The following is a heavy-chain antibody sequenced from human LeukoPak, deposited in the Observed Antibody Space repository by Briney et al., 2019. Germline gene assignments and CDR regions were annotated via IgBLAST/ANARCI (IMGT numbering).Heavy chain of an antibody. Sequence: SQTLSLTCTVSGGSISSGGYYWSWIRQHPGKGLEWIGYIYYSGSTYYNPSIKSRVTISVDTSKNQFSLKLSSVTAADTAVYYCARLEHAAFDIWGQGTMVTVSS. CDR2: IYYSGST. V-gene: IGHV4-31*03. CDR3: ARLEHAAFDI. CDR1: GGSISSGGYY. D-gene: IGHD1/OR15-1a*01. J-gene: IGHJ3*02.